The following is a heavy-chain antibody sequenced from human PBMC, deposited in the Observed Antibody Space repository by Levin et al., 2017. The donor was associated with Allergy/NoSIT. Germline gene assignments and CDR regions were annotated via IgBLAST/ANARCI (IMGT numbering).Heavy chain of an antibody. CDR2: ISWNSGSI. CDR3: AKGGYGGDQALVY. Sequence: SLKISCAASGFNFDDYVMHWVRQAPGKGLEWVSGISWNSGSIAYADSVKGRFTISRDNAKNSLYLQMNSLRAEDTALYYCAKGGYGGDQALVYWGQGTLVTVSS. D-gene: IGHD4-23*01. CDR1: GFNFDDYV. V-gene: IGHV3-9*01. J-gene: IGHJ4*02.